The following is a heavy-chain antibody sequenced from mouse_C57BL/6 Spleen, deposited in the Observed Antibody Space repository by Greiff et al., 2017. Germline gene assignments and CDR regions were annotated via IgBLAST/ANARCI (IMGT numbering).Heavy chain of an antibody. CDR3: ARSDMGMITSAMDY. J-gene: IGHJ4*01. V-gene: IGHV1-26*01. Sequence: EVQLQQSGPELVKPGASVKISCKASGYTFTDYYMNWVKQSHGKSLEWIGDINPNNGGTSYNQKFKGKATLTVDTSSSTAYMELRSLTSEDSAVYYCARSDMGMITSAMDYWGQGTSVTVSS. CDR1: GYTFTDYY. CDR2: INPNNGGT. D-gene: IGHD2-4*01.